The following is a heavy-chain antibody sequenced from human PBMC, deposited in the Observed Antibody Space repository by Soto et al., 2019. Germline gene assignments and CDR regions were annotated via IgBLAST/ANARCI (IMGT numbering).Heavy chain of an antibody. Sequence: EVQLLESGGGLVQPGGSLRLSCAASGFTFGTYAMNWVRQAPGKGLEWVSSITGSGDSTYYADSVKGRFTISRDNSKNTLYVQMNSMRGDDTAVDYCAKARSVDRRDWFDPWGQGTLVTVSS. CDR3: AKARSVDRRDWFDP. CDR1: GFTFGTYA. CDR2: ITGSGDST. V-gene: IGHV3-23*01. J-gene: IGHJ5*02. D-gene: IGHD5-12*01.